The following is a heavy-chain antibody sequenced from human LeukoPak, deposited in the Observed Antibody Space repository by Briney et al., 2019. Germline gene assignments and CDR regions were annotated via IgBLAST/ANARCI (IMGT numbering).Heavy chain of an antibody. CDR2: FDPEDGET. V-gene: IGHV1-24*01. Sequence: ASVTVSCTVSGYTLTELSMHWVRQAPGKGLEWMGGFDPEDGETIYAQKFQGRVTMTEDTSTDTAYTELSSLRSEDTAVYYCATAGGYSSSWSKSCFQHWGQGTLVTVSS. CDR3: ATAGGYSSSWSKSCFQH. D-gene: IGHD6-13*01. CDR1: GYTLTELS. J-gene: IGHJ1*01.